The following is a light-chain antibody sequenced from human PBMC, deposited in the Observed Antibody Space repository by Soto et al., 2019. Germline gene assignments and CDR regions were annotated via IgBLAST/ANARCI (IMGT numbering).Light chain of an antibody. CDR2: EVS. V-gene: IGLV2-8*01. CDR3: WSYAGRRTFEV. Sequence: QSVLTQPPSASGSPGQSVTISCTGSSSDIGAYKYVSWYQQHPGKSPRLMIYEVSKRPPGVPGRFSGSKSGNTASLTISGLQAEDEADYYCWSYAGRRTFEVFGGGTKVTVL. J-gene: IGLJ2*01. CDR1: SSDIGAYKY.